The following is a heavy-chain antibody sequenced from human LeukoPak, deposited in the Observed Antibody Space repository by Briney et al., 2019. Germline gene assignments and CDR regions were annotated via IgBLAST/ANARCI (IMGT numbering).Heavy chain of an antibody. CDR3: ARDSVGYFDWLTYFDC. J-gene: IGHJ4*02. Sequence: PGGSLRLSCAASGFTVSSNYMSWVRQAPGKGLEWVSVIYSGGSTYYADSVKGRFTISRDNSKNTLYLQMNSLRAEDTAVYYCARDSVGYFDWLTYFDCWGQGTLVTVSS. D-gene: IGHD3-9*01. CDR1: GFTVSSNY. CDR2: IYSGGST. V-gene: IGHV3-66*01.